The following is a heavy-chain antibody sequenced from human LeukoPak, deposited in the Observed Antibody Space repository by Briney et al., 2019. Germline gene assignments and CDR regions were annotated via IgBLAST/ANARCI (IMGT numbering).Heavy chain of an antibody. D-gene: IGHD1-26*01. V-gene: IGHV3-23*01. Sequence: TGGSLRLSCAASGFTFSSYAMSWVRQAPGKGLGWVSAISGSGGSTYYADSVKGRFTISRDNSKNTLYLQMNSLRAEDTAVYYCAKVARIVGATTSVASNYFDYWGQGTLVTVSS. CDR2: ISGSGGST. J-gene: IGHJ4*02. CDR3: AKVARIVGATTSVASNYFDY. CDR1: GFTFSSYA.